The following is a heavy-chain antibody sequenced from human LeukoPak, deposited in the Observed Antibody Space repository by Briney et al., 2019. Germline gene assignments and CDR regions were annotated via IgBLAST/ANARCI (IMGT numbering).Heavy chain of an antibody. D-gene: IGHD5-18*01. CDR3: ARRDLWLHYYYYGMDV. CDR2: IYYSGST. Sequence: SETLSLTCAVYGGSFSGYYWGWIRQPPGKGLEWIGSIYYSGSTYYNPSLKSRVTISVDTSKNQFSLKLSSVTAADTAVYYCARRDLWLHYYYYGMDVWGQGTTVTVPS. CDR1: GGSFSGYY. V-gene: IGHV4-39*01. J-gene: IGHJ6*02.